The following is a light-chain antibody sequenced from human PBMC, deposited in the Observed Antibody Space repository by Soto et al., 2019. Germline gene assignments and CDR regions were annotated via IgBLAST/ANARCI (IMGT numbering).Light chain of an antibody. V-gene: IGKV3-15*01. J-gene: IGKJ2*01. Sequence: EIVMTQSPATLSLSPGERATLSCRASQSVSSNLAWYRQKPGQAPTLLIYRTSTRATGIPDRFSGSGSGTEFTPTISRLQSEDFAFYYCQQYNNWPYTFGQGTKLEIK. CDR3: QQYNNWPYT. CDR2: RTS. CDR1: QSVSSN.